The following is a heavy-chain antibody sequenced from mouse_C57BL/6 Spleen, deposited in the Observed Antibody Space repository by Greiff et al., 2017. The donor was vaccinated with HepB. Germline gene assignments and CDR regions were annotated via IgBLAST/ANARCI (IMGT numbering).Heavy chain of an antibody. CDR1: GFTFNTYA. Sequence: EVKLMESGGGLVQPKGSLKLSCAASGFTFNTYAMHWVRQAPGKGLEWVARIRRKSSNYATYYADSVKDRFTISRDDSQSMLYLQMNNLKTEDTAMYYCVRAPYYYGSSRFDVWGTGTTVTVSS. CDR2: IRRKSSNYAT. V-gene: IGHV10-3*01. D-gene: IGHD1-1*01. CDR3: VRAPYYYGSSRFDV. J-gene: IGHJ1*03.